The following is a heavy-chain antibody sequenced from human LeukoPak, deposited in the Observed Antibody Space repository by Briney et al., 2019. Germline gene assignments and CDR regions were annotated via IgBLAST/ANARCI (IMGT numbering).Heavy chain of an antibody. CDR3: AGYGPGYNWLIT. J-gene: IGHJ4*02. CDR1: GYTFTGYY. Sequence: ASVKVSCKASGYTFTGYYMHWVRQAPGQGLEWMGWINPNSGGTNYAQKFQGRVTMTRDTSSRTTYMELSRLTSGDTALYYCAGYGPGYNWLITWGQGTQVTVSS. V-gene: IGHV1-2*02. CDR2: INPNSGGT. D-gene: IGHD1-1*01.